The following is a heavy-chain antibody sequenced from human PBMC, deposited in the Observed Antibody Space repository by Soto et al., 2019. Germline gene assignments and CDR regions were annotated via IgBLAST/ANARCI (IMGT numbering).Heavy chain of an antibody. Sequence: SETLSLTCTVSGGSISSYYWSWIRQPPGKGLEWIGYIYYSGSTNYSPSLKSRVTISVDTSKNQFSLKLSSVTAADTAVYYCARVKDGYYDSRGEFDYWGQGTLVTVSS. V-gene: IGHV4-59*01. D-gene: IGHD3-22*01. CDR1: GGSISSYY. CDR2: IYYSGST. CDR3: ARVKDGYYDSRGEFDY. J-gene: IGHJ4*02.